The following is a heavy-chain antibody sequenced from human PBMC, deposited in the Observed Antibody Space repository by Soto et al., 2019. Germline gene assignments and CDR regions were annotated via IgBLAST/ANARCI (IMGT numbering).Heavy chain of an antibody. CDR1: GGSISSYY. J-gene: IGHJ3*02. CDR2: IYYSGST. D-gene: IGHD2-2*01. V-gene: IGHV4-59*08. Sequence: SETLSLTCTVSGGSISSYYWSWIRQPPGKGLEWIGYIYYSGSTNYNPSLKSRVTISVDTSKNQFSLKLSSVTAADTAVYYCARLYCSSTSCEGWDAFDIWGQGTMVTVSS. CDR3: ARLYCSSTSCEGWDAFDI.